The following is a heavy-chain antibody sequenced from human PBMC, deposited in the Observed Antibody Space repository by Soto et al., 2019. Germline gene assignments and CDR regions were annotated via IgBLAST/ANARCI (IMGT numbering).Heavy chain of an antibody. CDR3: AREYTYGSNFFDC. CDR2: ISHSGST. V-gene: IGHV4-31*03. Sequence: QVQLQESGPGLVKPSQTLSLTCTVSGGSISSAAYYWSWIRQRPGKGLEWIGYISHSGSTYYTPSLNSRVIISADTSKNQFSLNLTSVTAADTAVYYCAREYTYGSNFFDCWGQGALVTVSS. D-gene: IGHD5-18*01. J-gene: IGHJ4*02. CDR1: GGSISSAAYY.